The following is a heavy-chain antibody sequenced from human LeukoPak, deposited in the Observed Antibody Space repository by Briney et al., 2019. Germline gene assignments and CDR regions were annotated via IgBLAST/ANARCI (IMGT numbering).Heavy chain of an antibody. CDR2: ISAYNGNT. J-gene: IGHJ6*02. Sequence: ASVKVSCKASGYTFTSYGISWVRQAPGQGLEWMGWISAYNGNTNYAQKLQGRVTMTTDTSTSTAYMELRSLRSDVTAVYYCARDPYYDFWSGYYYYYGMDVWGQGTTVTVSS. V-gene: IGHV1-18*01. CDR1: GYTFTSYG. CDR3: ARDPYYDFWSGYYYYYGMDV. D-gene: IGHD3-3*01.